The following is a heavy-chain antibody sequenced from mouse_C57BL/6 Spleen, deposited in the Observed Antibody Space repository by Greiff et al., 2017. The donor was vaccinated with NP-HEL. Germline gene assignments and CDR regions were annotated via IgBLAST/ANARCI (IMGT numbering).Heavy chain of an antibody. CDR3: TRPSGSERAMDY. J-gene: IGHJ4*01. D-gene: IGHD3-1*01. V-gene: IGHV5-9-1*02. CDR1: GFTFSSYA. Sequence: EVQGVESGEGLVKPGGSLKLSCAASGFTFSSYAMSWVRQTPEKRLEWVAYISSGGDYIYYADTVKGRFTISRDNARNTLYLQMSSLKSEDTAMYYCTRPSGSERAMDYWGQGTSVTVSS. CDR2: ISSGGDYI.